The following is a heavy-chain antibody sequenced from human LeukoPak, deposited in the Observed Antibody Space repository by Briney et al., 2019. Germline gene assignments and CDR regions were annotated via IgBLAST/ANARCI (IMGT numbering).Heavy chain of an antibody. Sequence: SETLSLTCTVSGGSNNSYYWSWIRQPPGKGLEWIGYTHPSGNTNYSPSLKSRVTISIDMSRNQFSLKLSSVTAADTAVYHCARDYEQNIAAFDIWGQGTMVTVSS. CDR2: THPSGNT. CDR3: ARDYEQNIAAFDI. D-gene: IGHD1/OR15-1a*01. J-gene: IGHJ3*02. V-gene: IGHV4-59*01. CDR1: GGSNNSYY.